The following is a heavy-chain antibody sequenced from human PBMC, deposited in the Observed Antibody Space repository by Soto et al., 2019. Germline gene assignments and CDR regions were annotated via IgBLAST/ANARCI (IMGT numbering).Heavy chain of an antibody. V-gene: IGHV3-30-3*01. J-gene: IGHJ4*02. CDR3: ARDAI. CDR1: GFTFISYA. Sequence: GGSLRLSCASSGFTFISYAMHWVRQAPGKGLEWVAVISYDGSNKYYADSVKGRFTISRDNSKNTLYLQMNSLRAEDTAVYYCARDAIWGQGTLVTVSS. CDR2: ISYDGSNK.